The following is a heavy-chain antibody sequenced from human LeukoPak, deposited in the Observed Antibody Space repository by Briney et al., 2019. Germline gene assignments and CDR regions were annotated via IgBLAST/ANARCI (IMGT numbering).Heavy chain of an antibody. CDR1: GXTFGDYA. J-gene: IGHJ4*02. Sequence: GGSLRLSCTASGXTFGDYAMSWVRQAPGKGLEWVAFIRSNFYGGTTDYAASVKGRFTISRDGSKSIAYLQMNRLKTEDTAVYYCTRGGGGDPVDYWGQGALVTVSS. V-gene: IGHV3-49*04. CDR3: TRGGGGDPVDY. CDR2: IRSNFYGGTT. D-gene: IGHD3-16*01.